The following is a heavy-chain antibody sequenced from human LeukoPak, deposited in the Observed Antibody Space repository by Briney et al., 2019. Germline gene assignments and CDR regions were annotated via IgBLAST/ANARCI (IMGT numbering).Heavy chain of an antibody. J-gene: IGHJ4*02. CDR1: GYTFTSYY. Sequence: ASVKVSCKATGYTFTSYYMHGVRQAPGQGLEWMGIINTSGCSKRYAQKFQGRVTMTRDMSNSTVSMELSSLRAEDTAVYYCARELADTSTGLDYWGQGTLVTVSS. CDR3: ARELADTSTGLDY. V-gene: IGHV1-46*01. CDR2: INTSGCSK. D-gene: IGHD6-19*01.